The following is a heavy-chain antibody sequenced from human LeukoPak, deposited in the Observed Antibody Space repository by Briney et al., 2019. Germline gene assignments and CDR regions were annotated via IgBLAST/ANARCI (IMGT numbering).Heavy chain of an antibody. CDR3: AKSAYSSGYHDPIDAFDI. CDR1: GFTFSSYA. Sequence: GGSLRLSCAASGFTFSSYAMSWVRQAPGKGLEWVSAISGSGGSTYYADSVKGRFTISRDNSKNTLYLQMNSLRAEGTAVYYCAKSAYSSGYHDPIDAFDIWGQGTMVTVSS. J-gene: IGHJ3*02. V-gene: IGHV3-23*01. D-gene: IGHD3-22*01. CDR2: ISGSGGST.